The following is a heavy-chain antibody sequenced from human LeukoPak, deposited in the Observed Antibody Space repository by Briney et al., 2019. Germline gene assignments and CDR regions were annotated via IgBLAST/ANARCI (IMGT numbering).Heavy chain of an antibody. Sequence: SETLSLTCAVYGGSFSGYYWSWIRQPPGKGLEWIGEINHSGSTNYSPSLKSRVTISVDTSKNQFSLKLSSVTVADTAVYYCQWEPVGRERALDYWGQGTLVTVSS. V-gene: IGHV4-34*01. CDR1: GGSFSGYY. J-gene: IGHJ4*02. CDR3: QWEPVGRERALDY. D-gene: IGHD1-26*01. CDR2: INHSGST.